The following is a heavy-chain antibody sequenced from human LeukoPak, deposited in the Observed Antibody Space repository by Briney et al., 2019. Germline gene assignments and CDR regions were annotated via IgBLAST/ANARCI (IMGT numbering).Heavy chain of an antibody. CDR1: GGSFSGYY. Sequence: SETLSLTCAVYGGSFSGYYWSWIRQPPEKGLEWIGEINHSGSTNYNPSLKSRVTISVDTSKNQFSLKLSSVTAADTAVYYCARAPATAILGGYYMDVWGKGTTVTISS. D-gene: IGHD2-21*02. V-gene: IGHV4-34*01. CDR3: ARAPATAILGGYYMDV. J-gene: IGHJ6*03. CDR2: INHSGST.